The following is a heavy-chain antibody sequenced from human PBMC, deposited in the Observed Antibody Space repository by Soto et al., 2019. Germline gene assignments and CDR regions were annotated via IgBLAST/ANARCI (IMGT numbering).Heavy chain of an antibody. CDR3: AKDRNYYDSSGYDY. J-gene: IGHJ4*02. D-gene: IGHD3-22*01. V-gene: IGHV3-23*01. Sequence: PGGSLRLSCAASGFTFNSYAMSWVRQAPGKGLEWVSTISGSGGSTYYADSVKGRFSVSRDNSKNTLYLQMNSLRAEDTAVYYCAKDRNYYDSSGYDYWGQGTLVTVSS. CDR2: ISGSGGST. CDR1: GFTFNSYA.